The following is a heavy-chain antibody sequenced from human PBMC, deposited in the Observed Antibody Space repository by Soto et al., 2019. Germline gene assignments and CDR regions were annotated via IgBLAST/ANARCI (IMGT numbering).Heavy chain of an antibody. Sequence: PSETLSLTCNVSGGSVSSVTYFWSWIRQPPGKVLEWIAYISNIGNTYYNPSLKSRATISVDTSTNLCSLKLTSVTAADSAVYFCARTVVPVGNLAAFDHWGQEVRGTAS. D-gene: IGHD7-27*01. CDR2: ISNIGNT. V-gene: IGHV4-61*01. CDR1: GGSVSSVTYF. CDR3: ARTVVPVGNLAAFDH. J-gene: IGHJ4*02.